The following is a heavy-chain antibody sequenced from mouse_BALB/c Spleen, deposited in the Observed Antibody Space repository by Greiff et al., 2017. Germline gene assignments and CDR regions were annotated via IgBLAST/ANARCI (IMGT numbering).Heavy chain of an antibody. J-gene: IGHJ3*01. Sequence: EVQRVESGGGLVQPGGSLRLSCATSGFTFTDYYMSWVRQPPGKALEWLGFIRNKANGYTTEYSASVKGRFTISRDNSQSILYLQMNTLRAEDSATYYCAREDYPFAYWGQGTLVTVSA. V-gene: IGHV7-3*02. CDR2: IRNKANGYTT. D-gene: IGHD2-4*01. CDR1: GFTFTDYY. CDR3: AREDYPFAY.